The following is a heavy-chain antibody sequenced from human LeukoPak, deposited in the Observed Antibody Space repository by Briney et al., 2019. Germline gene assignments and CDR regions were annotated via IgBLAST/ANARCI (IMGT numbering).Heavy chain of an antibody. Sequence: PGGSLRLSCAASGFTFSSYTMNWVRQPPGKGLEWVSNIGTSSSYIYYADSVKGRFTISRDNAKNSLYLQMNSLRAEDTAVYYCARAGPGYDSSGYYYLYWGQGTLVTVSS. CDR1: GFTFSSYT. V-gene: IGHV3-21*05. CDR3: ARAGPGYDSSGYYYLY. D-gene: IGHD3-22*01. CDR2: IGTSSSYI. J-gene: IGHJ4*02.